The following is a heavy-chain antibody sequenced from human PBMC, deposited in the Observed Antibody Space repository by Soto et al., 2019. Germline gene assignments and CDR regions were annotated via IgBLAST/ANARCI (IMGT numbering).Heavy chain of an antibody. CDR1: GYSFTSYW. D-gene: IGHD3-9*01. CDR3: VRLSLLQLRYFDSPWFDA. CDR2: IYPGDSNT. Sequence: PGETLKISCKGSGYSFTSYWNAWVREMPGKSLDSMGIIYPGDSNTRYSPYFQDQVPISADKSISTAYLQLSSLMASDSAMYYCVRLSLLQLRYFDSPWFDAWGQVTLVTVSS. V-gene: IGHV5-51*03. J-gene: IGHJ5*02.